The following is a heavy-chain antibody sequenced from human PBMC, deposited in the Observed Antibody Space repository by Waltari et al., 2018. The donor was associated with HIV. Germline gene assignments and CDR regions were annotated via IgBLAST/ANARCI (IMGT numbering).Heavy chain of an antibody. CDR1: GFTFDDYA. V-gene: IGHV3-9*01. J-gene: IGHJ6*02. CDR2: ISWNSGSI. CDR3: AKDLGSAWSYGMDV. Sequence: EVQLVESGGGLVQPGRSLRLSCAASGFTFDDYAMHWVRQAPGKGLEWVSGISWNSGSIGYADSVKGRFTISRDNAKNSLYLQMNSLRAEDTALYYCAKDLGSAWSYGMDVWGQGTTVTVSS. D-gene: IGHD2-15*01.